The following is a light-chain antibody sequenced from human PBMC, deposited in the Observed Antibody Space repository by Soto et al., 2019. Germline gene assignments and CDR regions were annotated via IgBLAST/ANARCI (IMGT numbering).Light chain of an antibody. J-gene: IGLJ1*01. CDR2: EVS. Sequence: QSVLTQPASVSGSPGQSITISCTGTSSDVGGYNYVSWYQQHPGKAPNLMSYEVSNRPSGVSNRFSGSKSGNTASLTISGLQAEDEADYYCSSYKSSSTLYVFGTGTKVTVL. V-gene: IGLV2-14*01. CDR3: SSYKSSSTLYV. CDR1: SSDVGGYNY.